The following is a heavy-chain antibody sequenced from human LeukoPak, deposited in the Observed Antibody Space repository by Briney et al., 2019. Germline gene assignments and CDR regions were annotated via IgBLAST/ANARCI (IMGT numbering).Heavy chain of an antibody. V-gene: IGHV3-48*02. CDR2: ISSSSSTI. J-gene: IGHJ3*02. D-gene: IGHD3-10*01. CDR3: ARDLSGRYAFDI. Sequence: GGALRLSCAASGFTFSSYSMIWIRQPAGKGLEWVSYISSSSSTIYYADSVKGRFTISRDNAKNSLYLQMNSLRDEDTAVYYCARDLSGRYAFDIWGQGTMVTVSS. CDR1: GFTFSSYS.